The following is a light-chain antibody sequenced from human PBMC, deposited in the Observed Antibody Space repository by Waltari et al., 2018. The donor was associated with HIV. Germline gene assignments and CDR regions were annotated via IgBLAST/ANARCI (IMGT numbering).Light chain of an antibody. CDR1: SPNLGSNS. V-gene: IGLV1-47*01. CDR3: AAWTDSRYVV. CDR2: RNN. Sequence: QSVLTQPPSASGAPGQRVTISCSGSSPNLGSNSVYWYQQLPGTAPKLLIYRNNQRPSGVPDRFSGSKSGTSASLAISGLRSEDEADYYCAAWTDSRYVVFGGGTKLTVL. J-gene: IGLJ2*01.